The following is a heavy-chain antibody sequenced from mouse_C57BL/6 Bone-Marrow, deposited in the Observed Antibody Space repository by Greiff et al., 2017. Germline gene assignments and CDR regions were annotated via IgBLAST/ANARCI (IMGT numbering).Heavy chain of an antibody. CDR1: GYTFTGYW. CDR3: ASPYYYGSSYWYFDV. Sequence: VQLQQSGAELMKPGASVKLSCKATGYTFTGYWIEWVKQRTGHGLEWIGEILPGSGSTNYNAKFKGKATFTADTSSNTAYMQLSSLTTEDSAIYYCASPYYYGSSYWYFDVWGTGTTVTVSS. V-gene: IGHV1-9*01. CDR2: ILPGSGST. D-gene: IGHD1-1*01. J-gene: IGHJ1*03.